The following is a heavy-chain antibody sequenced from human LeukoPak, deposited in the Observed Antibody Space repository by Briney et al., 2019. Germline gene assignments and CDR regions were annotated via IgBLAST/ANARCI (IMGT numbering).Heavy chain of an antibody. CDR2: ISSSSSTI. CDR3: AREFRGQWLGYNWFDP. Sequence: QPGGSLRLSCAASGFTFSSYSMNWVRQAPGKGLEWVSYISSSSSTIYYADSVKGRFTISRDNAKNSLYLQMNSLRAEDTAVYYCAREFRGQWLGYNWFDPWGQGTLVTVSS. V-gene: IGHV3-48*01. D-gene: IGHD6-19*01. J-gene: IGHJ5*02. CDR1: GFTFSSYS.